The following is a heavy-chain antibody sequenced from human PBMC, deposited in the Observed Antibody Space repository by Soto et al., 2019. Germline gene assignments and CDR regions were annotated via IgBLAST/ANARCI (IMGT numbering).Heavy chain of an antibody. Sequence: SETLSLTCAVSGASVSGQYWSWIRQPPGKGLEWVGEIIPTGSTTYNPSLKSRLSFSLDTSKNHFSLNLSSVSVADTAVYYCARGGITMAWNYYYYGMDVWGQGTTVTVSS. J-gene: IGHJ6*02. CDR1: GASVSGQY. V-gene: IGHV4-34*01. CDR3: ARGGITMAWNYYYYGMDV. CDR2: IIPTGST. D-gene: IGHD3-10*01.